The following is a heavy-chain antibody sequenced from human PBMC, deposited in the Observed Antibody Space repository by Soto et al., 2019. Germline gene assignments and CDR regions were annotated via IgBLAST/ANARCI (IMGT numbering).Heavy chain of an antibody. CDR2: ISSSGAGT. CDR3: AKIRSRGDILTGWFDQ. CDR1: GFTFSNYA. J-gene: IGHJ5*02. Sequence: EAQLLESGGGLVQTGGSLRLSCAASGFTFSNYAMSWVRQAPGKGLEWVSGISSSGAGTYNTDSVKGRFTITRDNSKNTLFLQMKSLRAEDTAIYYCAKIRSRGDILTGWFDQWGQGILVTVSS. D-gene: IGHD3-9*01. V-gene: IGHV3-23*01.